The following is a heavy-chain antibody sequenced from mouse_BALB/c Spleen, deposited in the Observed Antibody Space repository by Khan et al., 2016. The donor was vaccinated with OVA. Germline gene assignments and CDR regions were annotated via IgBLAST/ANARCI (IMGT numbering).Heavy chain of an antibody. D-gene: IGHD1-1*02. Sequence: EVELVESGGGLVKPGGSLKLSCAASGFTFSDYYMYWVRQTPEKRLEWVATISDGGSYTYYPDSVKGRFTISRDNAKNNLYLQMSSLKSEDTAMYYCARAGYGGFAYWGHGTLVTVSA. J-gene: IGHJ3*01. CDR2: ISDGGSYT. V-gene: IGHV5-4*02. CDR3: ARAGYGGFAY. CDR1: GFTFSDYY.